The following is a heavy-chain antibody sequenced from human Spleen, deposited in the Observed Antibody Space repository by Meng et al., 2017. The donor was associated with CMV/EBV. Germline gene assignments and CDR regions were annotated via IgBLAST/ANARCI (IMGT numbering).Heavy chain of an antibody. D-gene: IGHD2-8*01. Sequence: SLKISCAASGFTFDDYAMHWVRQAPGKGLEWVSGISWNSGSIGYADSVKGRFTISRDNAKNSLYLQMNSVRAEDTALYYCAKEYCTNGVCYKGAFDIWGQGTMVTVSS. CDR3: AKEYCTNGVCYKGAFDI. J-gene: IGHJ3*02. CDR1: GFTFDDYA. V-gene: IGHV3-9*01. CDR2: ISWNSGSI.